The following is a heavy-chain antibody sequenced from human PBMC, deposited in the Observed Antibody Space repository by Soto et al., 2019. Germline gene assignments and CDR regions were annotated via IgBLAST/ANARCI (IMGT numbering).Heavy chain of an antibody. J-gene: IGHJ6*02. D-gene: IGHD6-13*01. CDR3: AIHGPPYGSSTYYVLDL. V-gene: IGHV4-39*01. Sequence: PSGTLSLTCTVSDGSISSSSYYWGWIRQPPGKGLEWIGSIYYSGSTYYNTSLKSRVTISVDTSKNQFSLKLSSVTAPDTAVYFCAIHGPPYGSSTYYVLDLWGQGTTDTVSS. CDR2: IYYSGST. CDR1: DGSISSSSYY.